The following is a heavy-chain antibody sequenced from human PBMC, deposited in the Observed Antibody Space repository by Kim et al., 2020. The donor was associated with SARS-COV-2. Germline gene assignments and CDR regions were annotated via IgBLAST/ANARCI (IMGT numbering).Heavy chain of an antibody. CDR1: GYSFTSYW. Sequence: GESLQISCKGSGYSFTSYWISWVRQMPGKGLEWMGRIDPSDSYTNYSPSFQGHVTISADKSISTAYLQWSSLKASDTAMYYCARITMVRGVIITFDYYYYYGMDVWGQGTTVTVPS. J-gene: IGHJ6*02. V-gene: IGHV5-10-1*01. CDR3: ARITMVRGVIITFDYYYYYGMDV. D-gene: IGHD3-10*01. CDR2: IDPSDSYT.